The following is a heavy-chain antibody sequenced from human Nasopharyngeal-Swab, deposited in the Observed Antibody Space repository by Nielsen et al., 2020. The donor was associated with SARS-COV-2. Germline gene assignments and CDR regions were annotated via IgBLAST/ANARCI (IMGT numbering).Heavy chain of an antibody. V-gene: IGHV3-43*01. CDR2: ISWDGGST. Sequence: GGSLRLSCAASGFTFDDYTMHWVRQAPGKGLEWVSLISWDGGSTYYADSVKGRFTISRDNSKNSLYLPMNSLRTEDTALYYCAKGGYGGNSAAYDYWGQGTLVTVSS. CDR1: GFTFDDYT. CDR3: AKGGYGGNSAAYDY. J-gene: IGHJ4*02. D-gene: IGHD4-23*01.